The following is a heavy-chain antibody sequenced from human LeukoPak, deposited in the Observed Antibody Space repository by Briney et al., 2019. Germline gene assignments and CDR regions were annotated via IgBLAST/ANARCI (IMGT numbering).Heavy chain of an antibody. D-gene: IGHD3-10*02. J-gene: IGHJ6*04. CDR2: ISGSGSTI. V-gene: IGHV3-48*03. CDR1: GFTFSTYA. CDR3: AELGITMIGGV. Sequence: GGSLRLSCAASGFTFSTYALNWVRQAPGKGLEWVSTISGSGSTIYYADSVKGRFTISRDNAKNSLYLQMNSLRAEDTAVYYCAELGITMIGGVWGKGTTVTISS.